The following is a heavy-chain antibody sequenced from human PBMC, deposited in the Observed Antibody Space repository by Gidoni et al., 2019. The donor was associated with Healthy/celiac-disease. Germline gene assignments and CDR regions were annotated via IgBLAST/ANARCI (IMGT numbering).Heavy chain of an antibody. CDR2: MRSKAYGGTT. J-gene: IGHJ2*01. CDR1: GFTFGDYA. CDR3: TRDAAPFDRFDL. Sequence: EVQLVESGGGLVKPGRSLRLSCTASGFTFGDYAMSWFRQAPGKGLGWVGFMRSKAYGGTTKYAASVKGRFTISRDDSKSIAYLQMNSLKTEDTAVYYCTRDAAPFDRFDLWGRGTLVTVSS. V-gene: IGHV3-49*05. D-gene: IGHD3-16*01.